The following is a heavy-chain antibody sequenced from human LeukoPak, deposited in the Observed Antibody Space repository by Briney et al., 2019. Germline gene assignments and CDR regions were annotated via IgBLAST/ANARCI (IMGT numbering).Heavy chain of an antibody. J-gene: IGHJ4*02. CDR3: ARDVWDSSSGDY. V-gene: IGHV3-53*01. CDR2: IYSGGST. D-gene: IGHD6-6*01. CDR1: GFTVSSNY. Sequence: GRSLRLSCAASGFTVSSNYMSWVRQAPGKGLEWVSVIYSGGSTYYADSVKGRFTISRDNSKNTLYLQMNSLRAEDTAVYYCARDVWDSSSGDYWGQGTLVTVSS.